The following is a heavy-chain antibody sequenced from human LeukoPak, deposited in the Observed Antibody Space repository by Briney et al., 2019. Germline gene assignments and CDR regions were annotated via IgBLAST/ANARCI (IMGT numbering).Heavy chain of an antibody. Sequence: SETLSLTCAVNGGPFSNYYLTWIRQPPGNGPEWIGEINHSGGTNYNPSLKSRVTISIDTSKSQFSLHLSSVTAADTAVYYCAHSNSWFRFFEHWGQGTLVTVSS. V-gene: IGHV4-34*01. D-gene: IGHD2-15*01. CDR2: INHSGGT. J-gene: IGHJ4*02. CDR1: GGPFSNYY. CDR3: AHSNSWFRFFEH.